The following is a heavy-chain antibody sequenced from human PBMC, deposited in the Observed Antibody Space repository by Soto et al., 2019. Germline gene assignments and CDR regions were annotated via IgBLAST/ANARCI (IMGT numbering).Heavy chain of an antibody. J-gene: IGHJ4*02. CDR2: ISWNSGSI. V-gene: IGHV3-9*01. CDR1: GFTFDDYA. CDR3: ALATTSGSFDY. Sequence: GGSLRLSCAASGFTFDDYAMHWVRQAPGKGLEWVSGISWNSGSIGYADSVKGRFIISRDNAKNSLYLQMTSLRAEDTALYYCALATTSGSFDYWGQGTLVTVSS. D-gene: IGHD1-26*01.